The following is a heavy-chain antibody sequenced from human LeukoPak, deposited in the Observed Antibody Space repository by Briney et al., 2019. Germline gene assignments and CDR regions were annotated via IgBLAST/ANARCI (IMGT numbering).Heavy chain of an antibody. Sequence: PGGSLRLSCAASGFTVSSNYMSWVRQAPGKGLEWVAIISYDGSNKYYADSVKGRFTISRDNSKNTLYLQMNSLRAEDTAVYYCARDQRQPSSSWTLSGWGQGTLVTVSS. CDR3: ARDQRQPSSSWTLSG. D-gene: IGHD6-13*01. CDR2: ISYDGSNK. V-gene: IGHV3-30-3*01. J-gene: IGHJ4*02. CDR1: GFTVSSNY.